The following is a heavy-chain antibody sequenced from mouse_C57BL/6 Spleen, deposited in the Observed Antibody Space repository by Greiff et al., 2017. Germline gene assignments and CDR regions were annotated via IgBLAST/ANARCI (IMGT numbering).Heavy chain of an antibody. CDR2: IYPGDGDT. CDR1: GYAFSSSW. Sequence: VQRVESGPELVKPGASVKISCKASGYAFSSSWMNWVKQRPGKGLEWIGRIYPGDGDTNYNGKFKGKATLTADKSSSTAYMQLSSLTSEDSAVYFCARWGLVDYWGQGTTLTVSS. D-gene: IGHD2-2*01. V-gene: IGHV1-82*01. J-gene: IGHJ2*01. CDR3: ARWGLVDY.